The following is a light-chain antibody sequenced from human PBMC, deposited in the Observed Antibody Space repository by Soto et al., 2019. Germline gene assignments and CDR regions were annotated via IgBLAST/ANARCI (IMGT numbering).Light chain of an antibody. Sequence: EIVLTQSPGTLSLSPGERATLSCRASQSVSSNYLAWYQHKPGQAPRFLIYGASNRATGIPDRFSGSGSGTDFTLTISRLEPEDFAVYYCHQYGGSPYTFGQGTKLEIK. CDR3: HQYGGSPYT. V-gene: IGKV3-20*01. CDR1: QSVSSNY. CDR2: GAS. J-gene: IGKJ2*01.